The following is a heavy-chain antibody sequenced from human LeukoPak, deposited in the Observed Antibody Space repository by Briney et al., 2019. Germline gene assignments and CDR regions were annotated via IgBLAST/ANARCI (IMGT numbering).Heavy chain of an antibody. J-gene: IGHJ4*02. V-gene: IGHV3-13*04. D-gene: IGHD1-14*01. Sequence: GGSLRLSCAASGFTFSSYDIHWVRQVKGKGPEWVSAIDTVGDTYYPDSVKGRFTISRENAKNSLYLQMNSLRAGDTAVYYCVRENSGANIAELDYWGQGTLVTVSS. CDR2: IDTVGDT. CDR3: VRENSGANIAELDY. CDR1: GFTFSSYD.